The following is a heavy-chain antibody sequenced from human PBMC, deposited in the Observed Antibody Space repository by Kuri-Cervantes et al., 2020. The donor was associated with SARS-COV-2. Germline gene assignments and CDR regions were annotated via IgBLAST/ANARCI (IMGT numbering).Heavy chain of an antibody. Sequence: GGSLRLSCAASGFTVSSNYMSWVRQAPGKGLEWVSVIYSGGNTDYADSVKGRFTISRDNSKNTLYLQMNSLRAEDTAVYYCAKGGLYYYDSSGYLDYWGQGTLVTVSS. V-gene: IGHV3-53*01. D-gene: IGHD3-22*01. CDR1: GFTVSSNY. J-gene: IGHJ4*02. CDR2: IYSGGNT. CDR3: AKGGLYYYDSSGYLDY.